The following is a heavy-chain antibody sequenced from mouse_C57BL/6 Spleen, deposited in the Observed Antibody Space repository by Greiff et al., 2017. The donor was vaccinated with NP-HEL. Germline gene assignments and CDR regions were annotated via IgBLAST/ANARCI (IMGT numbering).Heavy chain of an antibody. Sequence: DVKLVESGGGLVQPGGSLSLSCAASGFTFTDYYMSWVRQPPGKALEWLGFIRNKANGYTTEYSASVKGRFTISRDNSQRILYLQINALRAEDSATYYCARYEVEAYYSNYYFDYWGQGTTLTVSS. CDR2: IRNKANGYTT. J-gene: IGHJ2*01. D-gene: IGHD2-5*01. CDR1: GFTFTDYY. CDR3: ARYEVEAYYSNYYFDY. V-gene: IGHV7-3*01.